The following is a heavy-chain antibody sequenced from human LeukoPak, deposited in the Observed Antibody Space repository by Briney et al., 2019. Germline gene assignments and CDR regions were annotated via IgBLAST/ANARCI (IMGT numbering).Heavy chain of an antibody. D-gene: IGHD5-24*01. V-gene: IGHV4-34*01. CDR3: ARGATISETGYFDF. CDR2: IDHRGDT. J-gene: IGHJ4*03. Sequence: SETLSLTCAVYGGSFSRYYWSWIRQPPGKGLEWIAEIDHRGDTNYNPSVKSRVTISVDTSKNQFPLKVRSLSAADMAVYYCARGATISETGYFDFWGQGTLVTVSS. CDR1: GGSFSRYY.